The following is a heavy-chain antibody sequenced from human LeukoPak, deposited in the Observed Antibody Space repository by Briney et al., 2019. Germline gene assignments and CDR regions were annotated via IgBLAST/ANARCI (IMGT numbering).Heavy chain of an antibody. J-gene: IGHJ4*02. Sequence: GGSLRLSCAASGFTLSDYYMSWIRQAPGKGLEWVSYISSSGSTIYYADSVKGRFTISRDNAKNSLYLQMNSLRAEDTAVYYCARDPHYDSSGYLGYWGQGTLVTVSS. CDR3: ARDPHYDSSGYLGY. CDR1: GFTLSDYY. CDR2: ISSSGSTI. D-gene: IGHD3-22*01. V-gene: IGHV3-11*01.